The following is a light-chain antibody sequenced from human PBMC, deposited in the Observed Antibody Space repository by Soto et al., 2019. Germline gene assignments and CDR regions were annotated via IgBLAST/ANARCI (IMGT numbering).Light chain of an antibody. J-gene: IGKJ1*01. CDR2: DAS. CDR3: QHYNNWPT. CDR1: QSTATF. V-gene: IGKV3-11*01. Sequence: RASQSTATFLAWYQQKPGQAPRLLIYDASKRATGIPARFSGSGSGTDFTLTISSLEPEDFAVYCQHYNNWPTFGQGTKVDIK.